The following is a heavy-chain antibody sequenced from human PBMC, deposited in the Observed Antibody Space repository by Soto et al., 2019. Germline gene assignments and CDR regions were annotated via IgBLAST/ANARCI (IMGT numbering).Heavy chain of an antibody. J-gene: IGHJ4*02. CDR1: GFTVNNNY. Sequence: EVQLVESGGGLVQPGGSLRLSCAVSGFTVNNNYMSWVRQAPGKGLEWVSVIYSGGNTDYADSVRGRFTVSRDTSKNTLYLQMNSMRAEDTAIYYCTRDSSYYGSGRGVLDYWGRGTLVTLSS. CDR2: IYSGGNT. CDR3: TRDSSYYGSGRGVLDY. V-gene: IGHV3-66*01. D-gene: IGHD3-10*01.